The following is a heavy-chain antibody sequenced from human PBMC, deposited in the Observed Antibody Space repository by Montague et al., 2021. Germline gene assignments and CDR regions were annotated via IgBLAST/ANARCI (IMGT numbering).Heavy chain of an antibody. D-gene: IGHD3-10*01. CDR3: AKDDDYYQSAHCRENHYYGMDV. CDR2: ISHDGSNE. CDR1: GFTFSSFP. J-gene: IGHJ6*02. V-gene: IGHV3-30*18. Sequence: SLRLSCAASGFTFSSFPMHWVRQAPGKGLEWVAVISHDGSNEYYAESVKGRLTISRDNSKNTLYLQMNSLKAEDTAVYHCAKDDDYYQSAHCRENHYYGMDVWGQGTTVTVSS.